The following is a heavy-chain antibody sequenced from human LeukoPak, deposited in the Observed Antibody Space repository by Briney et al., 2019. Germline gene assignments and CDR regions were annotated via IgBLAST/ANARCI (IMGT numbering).Heavy chain of an antibody. V-gene: IGHV3-23*01. Sequence: PGGSLRLSCEAPGFTLSTYAMSWVRQAPGKGLEWGSGISGRGDRTYDAASVKGRFTISRDNSKNTLYLQMTTLRAEDTAVYYCAKAAGDGGGSYYKQTELHYWGQGTLVTVSS. CDR3: AKAAGDGGGSYYKQTELHY. J-gene: IGHJ4*02. CDR1: GFTLSTYA. D-gene: IGHD3-10*01. CDR2: ISGRGDRT.